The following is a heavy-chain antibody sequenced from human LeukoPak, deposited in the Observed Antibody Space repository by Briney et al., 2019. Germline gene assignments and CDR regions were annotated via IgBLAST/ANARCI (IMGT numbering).Heavy chain of an antibody. V-gene: IGHV4-34*01. J-gene: IGHJ5*02. D-gene: IGHD6-13*01. CDR2: IDRSEST. CDR1: GGSFSDYY. Sequence: SETLSLTCAVYGGSFSDYYWTWIRQPPGKGLEWIGEIDRSESTNYNPSLKSRVTMSVDTSKNQFSLKLSSVTAADTAVYYCARGRGIAAARGVRPWGQGTLVTVSS. CDR3: ARGRGIAAARGVRP.